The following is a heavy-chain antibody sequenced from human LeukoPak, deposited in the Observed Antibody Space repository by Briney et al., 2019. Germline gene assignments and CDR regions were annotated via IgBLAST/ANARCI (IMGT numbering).Heavy chain of an antibody. CDR1: GYTFTRYD. Sequence: ASVKVSCKASGYTFTRYDINWVRQAPGQGLEWMGRINPNSGGTNYAQKFQGRVTMTRDTSISTAYMELSRLRSDDTAVYYCARGVGATRERTFDYWGQGTLVTVSS. D-gene: IGHD1-26*01. CDR3: ARGVGATRERTFDY. V-gene: IGHV1-2*06. J-gene: IGHJ4*02. CDR2: INPNSGGT.